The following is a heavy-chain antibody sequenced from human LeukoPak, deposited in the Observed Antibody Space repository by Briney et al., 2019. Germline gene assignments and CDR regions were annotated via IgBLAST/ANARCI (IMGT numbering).Heavy chain of an antibody. CDR2: ISAYNGNT. D-gene: IGHD5-18*01. CDR1: GYTFTSFG. Sequence: ASVKVSCKASGYTFTSFGISWVRQAPGQGLEWMGWISAYNGNTNYVQKSQGRVTMTADTSTSTAYMELRSLRSDDTAMYYCTRDLGVDTTMIFFDYWGQGTLVTVSS. CDR3: TRDLGVDTTMIFFDY. V-gene: IGHV1-18*01. J-gene: IGHJ4*02.